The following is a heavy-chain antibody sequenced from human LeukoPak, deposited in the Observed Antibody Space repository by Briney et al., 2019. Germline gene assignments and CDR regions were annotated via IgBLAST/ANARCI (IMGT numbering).Heavy chain of an antibody. J-gene: IGHJ5*02. CDR1: GYTFTSYG. V-gene: IGHV1-18*01. D-gene: IGHD4-23*01. CDR2: ISAYNGNT. Sequence: GASVKVSCKASGYTFTSYGISWVRQAPGQGLERMGWISAYNGNTNYVQKLQGRVTMTTDTSTRTAYMELRSLRSDDTAVYYCARGVVTHPDNWFDPWGQGTLVTVSS. CDR3: ARGVVTHPDNWFDP.